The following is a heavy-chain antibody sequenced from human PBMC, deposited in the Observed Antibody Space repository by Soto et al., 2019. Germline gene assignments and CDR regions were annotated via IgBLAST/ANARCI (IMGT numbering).Heavy chain of an antibody. CDR2: INGYNGNA. V-gene: IGHV1-18*04. Sequence: QVQLVQSGAEVKQPGASVRVSCRASGYTFTSYGITWVRQAPGQGLEWMGWINGYNGNADYAQNLQGRVTMTTDTSTSTAYMELTSLRSDDTAVYYCARVGSWPYYYYGMDVWGQGTTVTVSS. CDR1: GYTFTSYG. J-gene: IGHJ6*02. D-gene: IGHD3-16*01. CDR3: ARVGSWPYYYYGMDV.